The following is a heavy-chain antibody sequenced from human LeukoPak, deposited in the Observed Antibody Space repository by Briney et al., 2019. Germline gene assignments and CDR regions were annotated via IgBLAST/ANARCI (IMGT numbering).Heavy chain of an antibody. CDR1: GFTFSSYA. CDR2: ISGSGGST. V-gene: IGHV3-23*01. D-gene: IGHD3-22*01. J-gene: IGHJ3*02. Sequence: PGGSLRLSCTASGFTFSSYAMSWVRQAPGKGLEWVSVISGSGGSTYYADSVKGRFTISRDNAKNSLYLQMNSLRAEDTAVYYCVRDAFVVNFLDIWGQGTMVTVSS. CDR3: VRDAFVVNFLDI.